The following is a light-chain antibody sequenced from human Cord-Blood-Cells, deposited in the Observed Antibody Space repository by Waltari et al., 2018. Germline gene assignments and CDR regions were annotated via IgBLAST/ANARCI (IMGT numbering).Light chain of an antibody. J-gene: IGKJ2*01. CDR1: QSVSSY. Sequence: EIVLTQSPATLSLSPGERATLSCRASQSVSSYLAWYQQKPGQAPRLLIYDASNWATTIPVRFSGSGSETDFTLTCSSLEAEDFSVYCGQQRSNWRRTFGQGTKLEIK. V-gene: IGKV3-11*01. CDR3: QQRSNWRRT. CDR2: DAS.